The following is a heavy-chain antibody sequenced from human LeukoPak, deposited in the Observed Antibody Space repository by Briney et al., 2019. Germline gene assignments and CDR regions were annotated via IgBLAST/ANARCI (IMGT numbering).Heavy chain of an antibody. CDR2: ISYDGSNK. Sequence: GGSLRLSCAASGFTFSSYGMHWVRQAPGKGLEWVAVISYDGSNKYYADSVKGRFTISRDNSKNTLYLQMNSLRAEDTAVYYRAKGLRGWHGRTLDYWGQGTLVTVSS. CDR1: GFTFSSYG. D-gene: IGHD6-19*01. V-gene: IGHV3-30*18. J-gene: IGHJ4*02. CDR3: AKGLRGWHGRTLDY.